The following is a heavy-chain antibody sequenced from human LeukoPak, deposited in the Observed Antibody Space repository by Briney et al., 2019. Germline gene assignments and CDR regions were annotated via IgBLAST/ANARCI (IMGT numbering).Heavy chain of an antibody. CDR1: GYTFTSYA. D-gene: IGHD1-26*01. CDR3: ARGGGKVGATIRDYYYYGMDV. J-gene: IGHJ6*02. V-gene: IGHV1-18*01. CDR2: ISGYNGNT. Sequence: ASVKVSCKASGYTFTSYAMNWVRQAPGQGLEWMGWISGYNGNTHYAQKFQGRATVTTDTSTSTAYMELRSLRSDDTAVYYCARGGGKVGATIRDYYYYGMDVWGQGTTVTVSS.